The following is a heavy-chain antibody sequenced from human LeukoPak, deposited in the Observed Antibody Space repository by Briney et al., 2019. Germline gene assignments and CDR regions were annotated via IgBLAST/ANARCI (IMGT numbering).Heavy chain of an antibody. CDR2: LSSSSRII. J-gene: IGHJ4*02. V-gene: IGHV3-48*01. CDR1: GFTPRRYR. D-gene: IGHD1-26*01. Sequence: GGSLRLSSAPPGFTPRRYRMNRVPQAPGKGLEWVSYLSSSSRIIYYADTVKGRFTISRDNAKNSLYLQMNSLRAEDTAVYYCARDLSGSYLYYFDYWGQGTLVTVSS. CDR3: ARDLSGSYLYYFDY.